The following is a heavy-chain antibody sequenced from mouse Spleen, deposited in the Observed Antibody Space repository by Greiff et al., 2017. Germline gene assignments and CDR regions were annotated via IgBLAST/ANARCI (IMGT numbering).Heavy chain of an antibody. V-gene: IGHV5-17*02. CDR2: ISSGSSTI. CDR1: GFTFSSFG. Sequence: DVQLVESGGGLVQPGGSRKLSCAASGFTFSSFGMHWVRQAPEKGLEWVAYISSGSSTIYYADTVKGRFTISRDNPKNTLFLQMTSLRSEDTAMYYCASQRPYAMDYWGQGTSVTVSS. CDR3: ASQRPYAMDY. J-gene: IGHJ4*01.